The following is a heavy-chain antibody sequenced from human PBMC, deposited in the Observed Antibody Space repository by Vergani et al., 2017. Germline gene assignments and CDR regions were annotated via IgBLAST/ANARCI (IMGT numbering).Heavy chain of an antibody. CDR2: VFHSGSA. D-gene: IGHD3-16*01. CDR1: GYSISRGYY. V-gene: IGHV4-38-2*02. Sequence: QVQLQESGPGLVKPSETLSLTCSVSGYSISRGYYWGWIRQPPGKGLEWIATVFHSGSAYYNPSLRRRVTLSVETSKNQFSLRLNTLTAADTAVYYCARQFWGSRGVDAFETWGRGTEVSVSS. J-gene: IGHJ3*02. CDR3: ARQFWGSRGVDAFET.